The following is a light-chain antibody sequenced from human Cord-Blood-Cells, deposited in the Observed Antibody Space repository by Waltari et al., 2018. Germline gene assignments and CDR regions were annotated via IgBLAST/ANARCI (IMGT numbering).Light chain of an antibody. J-gene: IGLJ1*01. Sequence: QSALTQPASVSGSPGQSITIPCTGTSRDVGGYNSVSWYQQHPGKAPKLMIYDVSNRPSGVSNRFSGSKSGNTASLTISGLQAEDEADYYCSSYTSSSTYVFGTGTKVTVL. CDR2: DVS. CDR3: SSYTSSSTYV. V-gene: IGLV2-14*03. CDR1: SRDVGGYNS.